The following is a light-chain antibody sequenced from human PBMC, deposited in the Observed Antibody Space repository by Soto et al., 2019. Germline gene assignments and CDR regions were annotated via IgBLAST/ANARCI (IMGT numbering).Light chain of an antibody. Sequence: QSVLTQPASVSGSPGQSITISCTGTSSDVGGYFYVSWYKQHPGRAPKLLIYEVSNRPSGVSNRLSGSKSGNTASLTISGLQAEDEADYYCISYTSSSPYVFGTGTKVTVL. V-gene: IGLV2-14*01. CDR3: ISYTSSSPYV. CDR1: SSDVGGYFY. CDR2: EVS. J-gene: IGLJ1*01.